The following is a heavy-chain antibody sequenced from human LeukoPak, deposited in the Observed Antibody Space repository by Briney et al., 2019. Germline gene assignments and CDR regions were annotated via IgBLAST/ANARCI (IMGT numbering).Heavy chain of an antibody. CDR1: GYTFTSYD. Sequence: GDSVKVSCKASGYTFTSYDINWVRQATGQGLEWMGWMNPNSGNTGFAQKFQGRVTITRTTSIGTAYMELSSLRSEDTAVYSCARHSRDCTNGVCYPRYFDYWGQGTLVTVSS. V-gene: IGHV1-8*01. J-gene: IGHJ4*02. CDR2: MNPNSGNT. CDR3: ARHSRDCTNGVCYPRYFDY. D-gene: IGHD2-8*01.